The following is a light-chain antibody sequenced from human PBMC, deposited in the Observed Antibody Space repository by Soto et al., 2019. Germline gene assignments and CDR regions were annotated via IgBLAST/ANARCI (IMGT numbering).Light chain of an antibody. CDR3: ASYVSASIHV. CDR2: GVT. J-gene: IGLJ1*01. CDR1: SSDLGGYDY. V-gene: IGLV2-14*01. Sequence: QSALTQPASVSGSPGQSITITCTGTSSDLGGYDYVSWYQHHPGKAPKVIIYGVTNRPSGVSHRFSGSKSANTAGLTISGHEAQVEAIFFFASYVSASIHVFG.